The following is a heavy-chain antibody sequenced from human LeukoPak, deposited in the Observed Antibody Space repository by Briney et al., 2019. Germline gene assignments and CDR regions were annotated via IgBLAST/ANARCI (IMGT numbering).Heavy chain of an antibody. V-gene: IGHV3-21*01. J-gene: IGHJ3*02. CDR2: ISSSSSYI. CDR1: GFTFSSYS. CDR3: ASSILWGGAFDI. Sequence: GGSLRLSCAASGFTFSSYSMNWVRQAPGKGLEWVSSISSSSSYIYYTDSVKGRFTISRDNSKNTLYLQMNSLRAEDTAVYYCASSILWGGAFDIWGQGTMVTVSS. D-gene: IGHD2-21*01.